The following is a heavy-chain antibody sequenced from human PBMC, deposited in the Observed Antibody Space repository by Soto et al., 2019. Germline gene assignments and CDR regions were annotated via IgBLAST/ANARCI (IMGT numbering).Heavy chain of an antibody. CDR1: GGTFSSYA. Sequence: GASVKVSCKASGGTFSSYAISWVRQAPGQGLEWMGGIIPIFGTANYSQKFQGRVTITADESTSTAYMELSSLRSEDTAVYYCARGARSGSGYYNWFDPWGQGTLVTVSS. CDR2: IIPIFGTA. D-gene: IGHD3-3*01. V-gene: IGHV1-69*13. CDR3: ARGARSGSGYYNWFDP. J-gene: IGHJ5*02.